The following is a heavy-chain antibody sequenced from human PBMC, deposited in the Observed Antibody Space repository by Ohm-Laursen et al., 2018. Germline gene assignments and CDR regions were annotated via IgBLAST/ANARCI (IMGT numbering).Heavy chain of an antibody. J-gene: IGHJ5*02. CDR3: ARSIAAAGTGWFDP. CDR1: GYTFTGYY. Sequence: ASVKVSCKASGYTFTGYYMHWVRQAPGQGLEWMGWINPNSGGTKYTQNFQGRVTMTRDTSISTAYMELSSLRSEDTAVYYCARSIAAAGTGWFDPWGQGTLVTVSS. D-gene: IGHD6-13*01. CDR2: INPNSGGT. V-gene: IGHV1-2*02.